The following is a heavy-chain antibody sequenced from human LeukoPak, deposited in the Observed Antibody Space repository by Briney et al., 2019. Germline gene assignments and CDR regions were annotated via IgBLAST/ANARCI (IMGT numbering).Heavy chain of an antibody. CDR3: ARVRGYSHGHLFDY. J-gene: IGHJ4*02. D-gene: IGHD5-18*01. V-gene: IGHV3-30-3*01. CDR2: ISYDGSNK. CDR1: GFTFSSYA. Sequence: GRSLRLSRAASGFTFSSYAMHWVRQAPGKGLEGVAVISYDGSNKYYADSVKGRFTISRDNSKNTLYLQMNSLRAEDTAVYYCARVRGYSHGHLFDYWGQGPLVPVSS.